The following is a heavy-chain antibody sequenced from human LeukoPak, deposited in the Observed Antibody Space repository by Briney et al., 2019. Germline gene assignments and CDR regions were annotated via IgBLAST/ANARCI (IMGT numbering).Heavy chain of an antibody. Sequence: GGSLRLSCAASGFTFSSDSMNSVRQAPGKGLECVSSISSSSSYIYFADSVKGRFTISRDNSKNTLYLQMNSLRAEDTAVYYCAKDYYGSWGHADYWGQGTLVTVSS. CDR3: AKDYYGSWGHADY. CDR2: ISSSSSYI. CDR1: GFTFSSDS. V-gene: IGHV3-21*01. D-gene: IGHD3-10*01. J-gene: IGHJ4*02.